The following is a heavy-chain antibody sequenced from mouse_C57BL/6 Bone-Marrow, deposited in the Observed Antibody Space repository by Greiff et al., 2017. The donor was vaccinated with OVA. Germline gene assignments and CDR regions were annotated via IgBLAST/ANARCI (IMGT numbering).Heavy chain of an antibody. CDR3: ARDYSNTGFAY. CDR1: GYTFTSYW. Sequence: VQLQQPGAELVKPGASVKMSCKASGYTFTSYWITWVKQRPGQGLEWIGDIYPGSGSTNYNEKFKSKATLTVYTSSSTAYMQLSSLTSEDSAVYYCARDYSNTGFAYWGQGTLVTVSA. V-gene: IGHV1-55*01. CDR2: IYPGSGST. D-gene: IGHD2-5*01. J-gene: IGHJ3*01.